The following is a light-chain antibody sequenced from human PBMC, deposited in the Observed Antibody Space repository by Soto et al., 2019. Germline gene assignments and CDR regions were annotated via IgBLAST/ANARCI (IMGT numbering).Light chain of an antibody. V-gene: IGKV3-20*01. CDR2: GAS. Sequence: EIVLTQSPGTLSLSPGERATLSCRASQSVSSSYLAWYQQKPGQAPRLLIYGASSRATGIPDRFSGSGSGTDFPLTISSLEPEDFAVYYCQQYDSSPYTFGQGTKLEIK. CDR1: QSVSSSY. CDR3: QQYDSSPYT. J-gene: IGKJ2*01.